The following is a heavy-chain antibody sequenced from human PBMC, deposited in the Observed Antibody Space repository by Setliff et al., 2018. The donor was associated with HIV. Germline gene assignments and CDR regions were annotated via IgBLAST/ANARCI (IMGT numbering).Heavy chain of an antibody. V-gene: IGHV1-69*01. CDR3: ARPAVSISTDYYYYMDV. Sequence: SVKVSCQSSGGTFSSYGVTWVRQAPGQGLEWMGGVIPLFGTEKVAQKFQGRVTITADESTNTAYMELSSLRSEDTAIYYCARPAVSISTDYYYYMDVWGQGATGTVS. CDR2: VIPLFGTE. CDR1: GGTFSSYG. D-gene: IGHD6-19*01. J-gene: IGHJ6*02.